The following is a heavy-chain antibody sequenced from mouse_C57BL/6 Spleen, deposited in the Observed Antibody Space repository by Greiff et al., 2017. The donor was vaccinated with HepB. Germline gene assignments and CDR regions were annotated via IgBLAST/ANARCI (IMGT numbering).Heavy chain of an antibody. J-gene: IGHJ2*01. Sequence: ESGPGLVKPSQSLSLTCSVTGYSITSGYYWNWIRQFPGNKLEWMGYISYDGSNNYNPSLKNRISITRDTSKNQFFLKLNSVTTEDTATYYCARVGYYGSSYEYFDYWGQGTTLTVSS. V-gene: IGHV3-6*01. CDR2: ISYDGSN. CDR1: GYSITSGYY. D-gene: IGHD1-1*01. CDR3: ARVGYYGSSYEYFDY.